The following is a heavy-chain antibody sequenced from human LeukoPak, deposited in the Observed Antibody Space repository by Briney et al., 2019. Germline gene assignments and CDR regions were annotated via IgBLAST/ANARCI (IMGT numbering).Heavy chain of an antibody. J-gene: IGHJ3*02. CDR3: ARDCSSTSCYLDGAFDI. CDR1: GDSISNSDYY. D-gene: IGHD2-2*01. V-gene: IGHV4-39*07. CDR2: IYYSGRT. Sequence: SETLSLTCTVSGDSISNSDYYWGWIRQPPGSGLECIGIIYYSGRTYYNPSLKSRVTISVDTSKNQFSLMLSSVTAADTAVYYCARDCSSTSCYLDGAFDIWGQGTMVTVSS.